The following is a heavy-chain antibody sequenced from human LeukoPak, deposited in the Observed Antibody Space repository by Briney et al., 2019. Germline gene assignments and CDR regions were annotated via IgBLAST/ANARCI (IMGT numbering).Heavy chain of an antibody. V-gene: IGHV1-2*02. CDR3: ARIRSIVVVVAELDP. J-gene: IGHJ5*02. CDR2: INPNSGDT. CDR1: GYTFTGYY. Sequence: ASVRVSCKASGYTFTGYYMHWVRQAPGQGLEWMGWINPNSGDTNYAQKFQGRVTMTRDTSISTAYMELSRLRSDDTAVYYCARIRSIVVVVAELDPWGQGTLVTVSS. D-gene: IGHD2-15*01.